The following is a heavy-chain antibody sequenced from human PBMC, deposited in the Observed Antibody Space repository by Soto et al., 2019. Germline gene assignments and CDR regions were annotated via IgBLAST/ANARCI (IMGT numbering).Heavy chain of an antibody. CDR2: ISAYNGNT. V-gene: IGHV1-18*01. D-gene: IGHD1-26*01. J-gene: IGHJ4*02. Sequence: QVQLVQSGAEVKKPGASVKVSCKASGYTFTNYGVIWVRQAPGQGLEWMGWISAYNGNTNYAQKLQGRVTMTTETSTSTADMELRSLRSDDTAEYYCASVHGSYALDYWGQGTLVTVSS. CDR3: ASVHGSYALDY. CDR1: GYTFTNYG.